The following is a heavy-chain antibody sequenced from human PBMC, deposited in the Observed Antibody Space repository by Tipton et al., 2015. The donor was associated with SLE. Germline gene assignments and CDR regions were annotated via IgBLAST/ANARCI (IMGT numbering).Heavy chain of an antibody. D-gene: IGHD2-2*01. CDR2: IKGDATKK. CDR3: ARDTSPFVNALVDAFDL. V-gene: IGHV3-7*01. CDR1: GFSLTPFW. J-gene: IGHJ3*01. Sequence: TLRLSCAASGFSLTPFWMAWVRQTPAKGLEWVANIKGDATKKNYLDSVKGRFTISRDNARNSLFLEMSDLRADDTAVYYCARDTSPFVNALVDAFDLWGQGTTVSVSS.